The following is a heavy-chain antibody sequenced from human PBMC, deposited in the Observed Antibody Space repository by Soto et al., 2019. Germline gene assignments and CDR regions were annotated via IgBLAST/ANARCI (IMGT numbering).Heavy chain of an antibody. J-gene: IGHJ5*02. CDR1: GGSVSSGSYY. Sequence: LSLTCTVSGGSVSSGSYYWSWIRQPPGKGLEWIGYIYYSGSTNYNPSLKSRVTISVDTSKNQFSLKLSSVTAADTAVYYCARAHMNYYDSSGYYFGPNWFDPWGQGTLVTVSS. V-gene: IGHV4-61*01. CDR2: IYYSGST. D-gene: IGHD3-22*01. CDR3: ARAHMNYYDSSGYYFGPNWFDP.